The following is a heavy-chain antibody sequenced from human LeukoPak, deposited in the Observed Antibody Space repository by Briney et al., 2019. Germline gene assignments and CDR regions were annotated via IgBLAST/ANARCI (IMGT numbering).Heavy chain of an antibody. Sequence: SETLSLTCTVSGGSISSYYWNWIRQPAGKGLEWIGRIHTSGSTNYNPSLKSRVTVSVDTSKNQFSLRLSSVTAADTAVYYCARGKVVAGTPGQNSWDHWGQGTLVTVSS. J-gene: IGHJ4*02. CDR3: ARGKVVAGTPGQNSWDH. D-gene: IGHD6-19*01. CDR1: GGSISSYY. CDR2: IHTSGST. V-gene: IGHV4-4*07.